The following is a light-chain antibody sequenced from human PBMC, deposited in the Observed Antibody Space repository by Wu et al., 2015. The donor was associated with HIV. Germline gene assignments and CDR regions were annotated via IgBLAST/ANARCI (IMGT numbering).Light chain of an antibody. CDR2: DAS. Sequence: DIVLTQSPATLSLSPGKRATLSCRASQSVSSYLAWYQQKPGQAPRLLMSDASNRATGIPARFSGSGSGTDFTLTISSLEPEDFAVYYCQQYNNWPWTFGQGTKVEIK. CDR3: QQYNNWPWT. V-gene: IGKV3-11*01. CDR1: QSVSSY. J-gene: IGKJ1*01.